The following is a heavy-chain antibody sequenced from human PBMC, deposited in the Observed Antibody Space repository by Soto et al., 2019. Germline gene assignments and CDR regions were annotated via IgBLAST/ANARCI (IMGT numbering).Heavy chain of an antibody. D-gene: IGHD3-10*01. J-gene: IGHJ3*02. CDR2: INPNSGGT. CDR3: ARAKATIMGRAAFDI. V-gene: IGHV1-2*02. Sequence: ASVKVSCKASGYTFTGYYIHWVRQAPGQGLEWMGWINPNSGGTNYAQKFQGRVTMTRDTSISTAYMELSRLRSDDTAVYYCARAKATIMGRAAFDIWGQGTMVTVPS. CDR1: GYTFTGYY.